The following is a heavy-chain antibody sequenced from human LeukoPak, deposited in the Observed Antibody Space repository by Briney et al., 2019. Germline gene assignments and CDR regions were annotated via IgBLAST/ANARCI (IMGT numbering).Heavy chain of an antibody. D-gene: IGHD5-24*01. CDR3: ATVLFGEMATTLDF. J-gene: IGHJ4*02. CDR2: IQYDRTNK. V-gene: IGHV3-30*02. Sequence: PGGTLTLTCAASGFTFSSYGMHCVRQAPGKGLLWVAFIQYDRTNKYYADSVRGRFTISRDNSKNKLYLQMTTLRAEDTAVYYCATVLFGEMATTLDFWGQGTLVTVSS. CDR1: GFTFSSYG.